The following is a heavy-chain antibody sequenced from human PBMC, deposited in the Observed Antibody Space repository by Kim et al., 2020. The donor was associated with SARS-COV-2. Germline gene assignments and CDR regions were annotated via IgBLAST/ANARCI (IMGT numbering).Heavy chain of an antibody. CDR1: GYTFTDFY. Sequence: ASVKVSCKASGYTFTDFYIHWVRQAPGQGLEWMGIIDPRNSWTQYAQRLQGRLTVTRDTSTSTVYMELSSLRSDDTAVYYCARDYITAAGKEDFDYWGQG. J-gene: IGHJ4*02. CDR2: IDPRNSWT. D-gene: IGHD6-13*01. V-gene: IGHV1-46*01. CDR3: ARDYITAAGKEDFDY.